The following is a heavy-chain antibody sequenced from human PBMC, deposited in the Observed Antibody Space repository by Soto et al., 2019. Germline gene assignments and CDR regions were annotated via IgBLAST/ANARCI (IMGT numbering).Heavy chain of an antibody. CDR1: GFTFSDYY. D-gene: IGHD3-22*01. Sequence: GGSLRLSCAASGFTFSDYYMSWIRQAPGKGLEWVSYISSSGSTIYYADPVKGRFTISRDNAKNSLYLQMNSLRAEDTAVYYCARAPGAVDYYYDSSGYYYDYWGQGTLVTVSS. J-gene: IGHJ4*02. CDR2: ISSSGSTI. V-gene: IGHV3-11*01. CDR3: ARAPGAVDYYYDSSGYYYDY.